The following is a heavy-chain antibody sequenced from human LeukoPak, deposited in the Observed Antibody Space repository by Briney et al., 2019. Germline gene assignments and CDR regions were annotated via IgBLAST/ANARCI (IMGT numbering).Heavy chain of an antibody. D-gene: IGHD3-10*01. CDR1: GGTFSSYA. Sequence: SVKVSCKASGGTFSSYAISWVRQAPGQGLEWMGGIIPIFGTASYAQKFQGRVTITADESTSTAYMELSSLRSEDTAVYYCALGEYYGSGSYYIPFYYYGMDVWGQGTTVTVSS. J-gene: IGHJ6*02. V-gene: IGHV1-69*13. CDR3: ALGEYYGSGSYYIPFYYYGMDV. CDR2: IIPIFGTA.